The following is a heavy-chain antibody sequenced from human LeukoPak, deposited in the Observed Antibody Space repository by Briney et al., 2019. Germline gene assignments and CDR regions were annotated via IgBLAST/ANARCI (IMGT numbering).Heavy chain of an antibody. CDR3: ASTPGFWFGELLSPYFDY. CDR1: GYSISSGYY. CDR2: IYTSGST. D-gene: IGHD3-10*01. V-gene: IGHV4-38-2*02. Sequence: PSETLSLTCTVSGYSISSGYYWGWIRQPPGKGLEWIGYIYTSGSTNYNPSLKSRVTISVDTSKNQFSLKLSSVTAADTAVYYCASTPGFWFGELLSPYFDYWGQGTLVTVSS. J-gene: IGHJ4*02.